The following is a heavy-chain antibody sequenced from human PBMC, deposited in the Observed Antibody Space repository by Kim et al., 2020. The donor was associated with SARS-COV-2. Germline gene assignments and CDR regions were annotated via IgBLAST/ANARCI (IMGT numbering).Heavy chain of an antibody. D-gene: IGHD2-2*01. J-gene: IGHJ6*02. CDR1: GYTFTSYY. V-gene: IGHV1-46*01. CDR3: ARALTSPPMVPPLLKIYYYGMDV. CDR2: INPSGGST. Sequence: ASVKVSCKASGYTFTSYYMHWVRQAPGQGLEWMGIINPSGGSTSYAQKFQGRVTMTRDTSTSTVYMELSSLRSEDTAVYYCARALTSPPMVPPLLKIYYYGMDVWGQGTTVTVSS.